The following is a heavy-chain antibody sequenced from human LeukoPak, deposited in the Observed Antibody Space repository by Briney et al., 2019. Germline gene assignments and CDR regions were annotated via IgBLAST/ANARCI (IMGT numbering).Heavy chain of an antibody. CDR3: ATVPAVGLGY. J-gene: IGHJ4*02. CDR1: GGSFSAYY. V-gene: IGHV4-34*01. CDR2: INHSGST. D-gene: IGHD3-16*01. Sequence: PSETLSLTCAVYGGSFSAYYWSWIRQPPGKGLEWIGEINHSGSTTYNPSLKSRVTISVDTSKNQFSLKVTSVTAADTAVYYCATVPAVGLGYWGQGTLVTVSS.